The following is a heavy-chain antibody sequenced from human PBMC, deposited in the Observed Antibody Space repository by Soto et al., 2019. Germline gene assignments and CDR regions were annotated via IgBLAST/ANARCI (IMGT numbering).Heavy chain of an antibody. J-gene: IGHJ3*02. Sequence: GGSLRLSCAASGFTFSDYYMSWIRQAPGKGLEWVSYISSSGSTIYYADSVKGRFTISRDNAKNSLYLQMNSLRAEDTAVYYCARAMRCSGGSCYSPAFDIWGQGTMVTVSS. CDR2: ISSSGSTI. V-gene: IGHV3-11*01. D-gene: IGHD2-15*01. CDR3: ARAMRCSGGSCYSPAFDI. CDR1: GFTFSDYY.